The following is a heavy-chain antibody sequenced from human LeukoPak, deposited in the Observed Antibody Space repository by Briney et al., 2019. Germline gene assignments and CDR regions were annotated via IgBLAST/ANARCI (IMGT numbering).Heavy chain of an antibody. D-gene: IGHD3-16*01. J-gene: IGHJ4*03. CDR1: GFSFNNYA. CDR3: AKGGSYSDY. Sequence: GGSLRLSCVASGFSFNNYAKNWVRQAPGKGLEWVSAISGSGGSTYYADSVKGRFTISRDNSKNTLYLQMNSLRAEDTAVYYCAKGGSYSDYWGQGTLVTVSS. CDR2: ISGSGGST. V-gene: IGHV3-23*01.